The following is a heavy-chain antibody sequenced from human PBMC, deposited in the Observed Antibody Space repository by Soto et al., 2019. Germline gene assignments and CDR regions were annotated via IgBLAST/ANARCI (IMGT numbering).Heavy chain of an antibody. CDR1: GYTLNTYY. Sequence: QVQLVRSGGEVKKPGASVKVSCKASGYTLNTYYMHWVRQAPGQGPEWMGIINPRGGGTTYAQNFQDRVTMTSDTSSSTVYMELSSLRSEDTAVYYCARGGGFSPYYYNLDVWGQGTTVTVSS. CDR3: ARGGGFSPYYYNLDV. V-gene: IGHV1-46*02. CDR2: INPRGGGT. J-gene: IGHJ6*02. D-gene: IGHD2-15*01.